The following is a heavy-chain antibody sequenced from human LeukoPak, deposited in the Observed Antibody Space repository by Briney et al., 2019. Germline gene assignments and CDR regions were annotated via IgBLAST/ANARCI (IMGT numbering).Heavy chain of an antibody. V-gene: IGHV3-23*01. D-gene: IGHD6-13*01. Sequence: GGSLRLSCAASGFTFSSYAMSWVRQAPGKGLEWVSSISGSGSSTYYADSVKGRFTISRDNSKNTLYLQMNSLRAEDTAVYYCAKAPYSSRRAPVDWFDPWGQGTLVTVSS. J-gene: IGHJ5*02. CDR2: ISGSGSST. CDR1: GFTFSSYA. CDR3: AKAPYSSRRAPVDWFDP.